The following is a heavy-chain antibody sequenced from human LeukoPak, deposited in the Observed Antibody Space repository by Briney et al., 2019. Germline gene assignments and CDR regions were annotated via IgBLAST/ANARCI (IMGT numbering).Heavy chain of an antibody. J-gene: IGHJ1*01. CDR2: IYYSGST. CDR3: ARRDGLRYFD. Sequence: SETLSLTCTVSGGSISSYYWSWIRQPPGKGLEWIGYIYYSGSTNYNPSLKSRVTISVDTSKNQFSLKLSSVTAADAAVYYCARRDGLRYFDWGQGTRVTVSS. V-gene: IGHV4-59*01. D-gene: IGHD3-9*01. CDR1: GGSISSYY.